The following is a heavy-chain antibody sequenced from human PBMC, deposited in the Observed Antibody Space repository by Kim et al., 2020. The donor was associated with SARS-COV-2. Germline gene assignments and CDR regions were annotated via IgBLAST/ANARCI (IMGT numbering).Heavy chain of an antibody. CDR1: GFTFNNYA. CDR3: AKNGRLWVIDS. V-gene: IGHV3-23*01. Sequence: GGSLRLSCTASGFTFNNYAMTWVRHVAGEGLQWISSISHTGASTHSADSLKGRFTISRDNSESTVFLQMDRLAAEDTGIYYCAKNGRLWVIDSWGQGTLVTVSS. J-gene: IGHJ4*02. D-gene: IGHD1-26*01. CDR2: ISHTGAST.